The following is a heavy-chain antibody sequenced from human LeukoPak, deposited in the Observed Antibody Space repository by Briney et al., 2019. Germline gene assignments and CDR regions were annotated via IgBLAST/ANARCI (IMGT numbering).Heavy chain of an antibody. CDR1: GFTFSSYS. Sequence: PGGSLRLSCAASGFTFSSYSMNWVRQAPGKGLEWVSFISSSSSTKYYADSVKGRFTISRDNAKNSLYLQMNSLRAEDTAVYYRARDRGGSYSAIDYWGQGTLVTVSS. D-gene: IGHD1-26*01. CDR2: ISSSSSTK. V-gene: IGHV3-48*04. CDR3: ARDRGGSYSAIDY. J-gene: IGHJ4*02.